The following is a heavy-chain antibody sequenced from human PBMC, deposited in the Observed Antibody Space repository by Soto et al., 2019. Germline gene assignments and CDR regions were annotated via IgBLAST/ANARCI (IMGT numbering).Heavy chain of an antibody. Sequence: QLQLQESGPGLVKPSETLSLTCTVSGGSISSSSYYWGWIRQPPGKGLEWIGSIYYSGSTYYNPSLKSRVTISVDTSKNQFSLKLSSVTAADTAVYYCARRGGSPVDWYFDLWGRGPLVTVSS. CDR2: IYYSGST. J-gene: IGHJ2*01. CDR1: GGSISSSSYY. D-gene: IGHD3-16*01. CDR3: ARRGGSPVDWYFDL. V-gene: IGHV4-39*01.